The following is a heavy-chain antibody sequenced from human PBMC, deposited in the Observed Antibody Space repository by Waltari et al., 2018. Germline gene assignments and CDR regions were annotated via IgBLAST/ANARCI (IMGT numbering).Heavy chain of an antibody. CDR3: ATRHSLKYSGYVPRGPKGYYYYMDV. V-gene: IGHV1-69*10. D-gene: IGHD5-12*01. Sequence: QVQLVQSGAEVKKPGSSVKVSCKASGGTFSSYAISWVRQAPGQGLEWMGGIIPILGIANYAQKFQGRVTITADKSTSTAYMELSSLRSEDTAVYYCATRHSLKYSGYVPRGPKGYYYYMDVWGKGTTVTVSS. CDR2: IIPILGIA. CDR1: GGTFSSYA. J-gene: IGHJ6*03.